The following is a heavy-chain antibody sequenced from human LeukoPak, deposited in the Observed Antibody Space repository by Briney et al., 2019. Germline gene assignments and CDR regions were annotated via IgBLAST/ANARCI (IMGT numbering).Heavy chain of an antibody. Sequence: GRSLRLSCAASGFTFSSYAMHWVRQAPGKGLEWVAVISYDGSNKYYADSVKGRFTISRDNSKSTLYLQMNSLRAEDTAVYYCARSGGWGDFDYWGQGTLVTVSS. CDR3: ARSGGWGDFDY. CDR2: ISYDGSNK. CDR1: GFTFSSYA. D-gene: IGHD6-19*01. V-gene: IGHV3-30*01. J-gene: IGHJ4*02.